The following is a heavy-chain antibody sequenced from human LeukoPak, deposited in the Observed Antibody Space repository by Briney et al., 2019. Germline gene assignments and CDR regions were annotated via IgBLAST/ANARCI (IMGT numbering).Heavy chain of an antibody. Sequence: GGPLRLSCAASGFIFSSYAMHWVRQAPGKGLEWVASMSYDGRNEYYADSVKGRFTISRDNSKNTLYLQMNSLRVEDTAVHYCARAHTAHDFWSGYPFWGQGTLVTVSS. J-gene: IGHJ4*02. V-gene: IGHV3-30-3*01. CDR1: GFIFSSYA. D-gene: IGHD3-3*01. CDR2: MSYDGRNE. CDR3: ARAHTAHDFWSGYPF.